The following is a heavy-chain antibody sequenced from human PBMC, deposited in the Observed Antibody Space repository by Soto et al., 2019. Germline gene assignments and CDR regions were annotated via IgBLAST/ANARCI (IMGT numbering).Heavy chain of an antibody. Sequence: SVKVSCKASGGTFSSYSISWVRQAPGQGLEWMGGIIPIFGTANYAQKFQGRVTITADESTSTAYMELSSLRSEDTAVYYCASVGYCSGGSCDYWGQGTLVTVSS. V-gene: IGHV1-69*13. CDR1: GGTFSSYS. CDR2: IIPIFGTA. D-gene: IGHD2-15*01. J-gene: IGHJ4*02. CDR3: ASVGYCSGGSCDY.